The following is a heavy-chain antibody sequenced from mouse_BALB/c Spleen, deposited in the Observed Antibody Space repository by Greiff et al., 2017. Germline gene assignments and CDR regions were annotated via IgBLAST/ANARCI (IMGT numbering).Heavy chain of an antibody. CDR1: GYTFTSYT. V-gene: IGHV1-4*01. CDR3: ARGPDGCAWFAY. J-gene: IGHJ3*01. CDR2: INPSSGYT. Sequence: QVQLQQSGAELARPGASVKMSCKASGYTFTSYTMHWVKQRPGQGLEWIGYINPSSGYTNYNQKFKDKATLTADKSSITAYMQLSSLTSEDSAVYYCARGPDGCAWFAYWGQGTLVTVSA.